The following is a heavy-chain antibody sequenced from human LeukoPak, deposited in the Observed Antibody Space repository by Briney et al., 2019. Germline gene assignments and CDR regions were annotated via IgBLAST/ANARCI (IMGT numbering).Heavy chain of an antibody. Sequence: SETLSLTCAVYGGSFSGYYWSWIRQPPGKGLEWIGSFYYSGSTYYNPSLMSRVTISVDTSKNQFSLKLSSVTAADTAVYYCARLGYSSGWYARYFDYWGQGTLVTVSS. CDR1: GGSFSGYY. J-gene: IGHJ4*02. D-gene: IGHD6-19*01. V-gene: IGHV4-34*01. CDR2: FYYSGST. CDR3: ARLGYSSGWYARYFDY.